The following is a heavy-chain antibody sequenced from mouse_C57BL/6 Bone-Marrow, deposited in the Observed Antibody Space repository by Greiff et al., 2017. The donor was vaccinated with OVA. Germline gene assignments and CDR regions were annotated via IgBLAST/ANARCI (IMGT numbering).Heavy chain of an antibody. D-gene: IGHD2-4*01. J-gene: IGHJ2*01. CDR1: GFTFSSYA. CDR3: ARGLGYDYDY. V-gene: IGHV5-4*03. Sequence: EVKLVESGGGLVKPGGSLKLSCAASGFTFSSYAMSWVRQTPEKRLEWVATSSDGGSYTYYPDNVKGRFTISRDNAKNNLYLQMSHLKSEDTAMYYCARGLGYDYDYWGQGTTLTVSS. CDR2: SSDGGSYT.